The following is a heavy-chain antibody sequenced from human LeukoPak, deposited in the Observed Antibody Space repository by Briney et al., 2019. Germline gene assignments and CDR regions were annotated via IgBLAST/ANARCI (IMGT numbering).Heavy chain of an antibody. V-gene: IGHV1-2*02. CDR2: INPNSGGT. J-gene: IGHJ4*02. CDR3: ARDMSIVVPAAISY. D-gene: IGHD2-2*01. CDR1: GYTFTGYY. Sequence: ASVKVSCKASGYTFTGYYMHWVRQAPGQGLEWMGWINPNSGGTNYAQKFQGRVTMTRDTSISTAYMELGRLRSDDTAVYYCARDMSIVVPAAISYWGQGTLVTVSS.